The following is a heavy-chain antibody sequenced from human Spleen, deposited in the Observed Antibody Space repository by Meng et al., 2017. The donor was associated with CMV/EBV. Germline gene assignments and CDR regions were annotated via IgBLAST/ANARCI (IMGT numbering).Heavy chain of an antibody. CDR2: INHSGST. D-gene: IGHD2-2*01. CDR3: ARGRVPAATYHFDY. J-gene: IGHJ4*02. V-gene: IGHV4-34*01. CDR1: GGSFSGYY. Sequence: GSLRLSCAVYGGSFSGYYWNWIRQPPGRGLEWIGEINHSGSTNYNPSLESRVSISADTSKNQFSLKLTSLTAADTAVYYCARGRVPAATYHFDYWGQGTLVTVSS.